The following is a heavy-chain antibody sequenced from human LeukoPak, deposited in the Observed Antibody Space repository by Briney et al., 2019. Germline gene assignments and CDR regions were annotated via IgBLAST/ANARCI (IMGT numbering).Heavy chain of an antibody. V-gene: IGHV1-8*01. CDR2: MNPNSGNT. D-gene: IGHD4-23*01. J-gene: IGHJ3*02. Sequence: VASVKVSCKASGYTFTSYDINWVRQATGQGLEWMGWMNPNSGNTGYAQKFQGRVTITADKSTSTAYMELSSLRSEDTAVYYCATLGGNRDAFDIWGQGTMVTVSS. CDR3: ATLGGNRDAFDI. CDR1: GYTFTSYD.